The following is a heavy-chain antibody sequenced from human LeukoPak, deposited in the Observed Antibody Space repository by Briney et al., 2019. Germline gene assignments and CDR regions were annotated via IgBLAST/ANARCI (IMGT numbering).Heavy chain of an antibody. D-gene: IGHD5-18*01. J-gene: IGHJ4*02. CDR1: GFTFSSYG. CDR3: ARDGYGHRGYFDY. V-gene: IGHV3-33*08. Sequence: GGSLRLSCAASGFTFSSYGMHWVRQAPGKGLEWVAVIWYDGSNKYYADSVKGRFTISRDNSKNTLYLQMNSLRAEDTAVYYCARDGYGHRGYFDYWGQGTLVTVSS. CDR2: IWYDGSNK.